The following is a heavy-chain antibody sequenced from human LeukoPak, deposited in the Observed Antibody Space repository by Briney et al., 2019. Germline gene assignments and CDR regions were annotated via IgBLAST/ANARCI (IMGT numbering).Heavy chain of an antibody. Sequence: GRSLRLSCAASGFTFSDYGMHWVRQAPGKGLEWVAVIWYDGSKRHYADSVRGRFGISRDNSRKKLFLQMNSLRAEDTAVYFCARDPLEFSWERTGYFDSWGQGTLVTVSS. CDR1: GFTFSDYG. CDR3: ARDPLEFSWERTGYFDS. V-gene: IGHV3-33*01. CDR2: IWYDGSKR. D-gene: IGHD1-26*01. J-gene: IGHJ4*02.